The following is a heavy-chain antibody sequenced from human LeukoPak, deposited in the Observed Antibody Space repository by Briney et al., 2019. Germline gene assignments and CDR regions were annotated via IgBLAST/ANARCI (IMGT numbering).Heavy chain of an antibody. J-gene: IGHJ3*02. Sequence: PGRSLRLSCAASGFTFDDYAMHWVRQAPGKGLEWVSGISWNSGSIGYADSVKGRFTISRDNAKNSLYLQMNSLRAEDTALYYCAKGLWFGEFPQHDAFDIWGQGTMVTVSS. CDR3: AKGLWFGEFPQHDAFDI. D-gene: IGHD3-10*01. CDR1: GFTFDDYA. V-gene: IGHV3-9*01. CDR2: ISWNSGSI.